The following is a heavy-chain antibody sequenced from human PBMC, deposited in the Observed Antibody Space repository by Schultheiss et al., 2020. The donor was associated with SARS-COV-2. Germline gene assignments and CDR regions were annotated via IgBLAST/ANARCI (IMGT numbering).Heavy chain of an antibody. V-gene: IGHV3-30*01. CDR2: ISYDGSNK. D-gene: IGHD5-24*01. CDR1: GFTFSSYA. CDR3: ARDFGEMATNYYFDY. Sequence: GGSLRLSCAASGFTFSSYAMHWVRQAPGKGLEWVAVISYDGSNKYYADSVKGRFTISRDNSKNTLYLQMNSLRPEDTAVYYCARDFGEMATNYYFDYWGQGTLVTVSS. J-gene: IGHJ4*02.